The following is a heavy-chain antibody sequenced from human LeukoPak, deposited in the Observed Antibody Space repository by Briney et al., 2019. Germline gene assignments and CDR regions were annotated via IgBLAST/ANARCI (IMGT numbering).Heavy chain of an antibody. V-gene: IGHV3-7*01. J-gene: IGHJ4*02. CDR3: ARDQYDSSGYYSDY. CDR2: IKQDGSEK. Sequence: PGGSLRLSCAASGFTLSSYWMSWVRQAPGKGLEWVANIKQDGSEKYYADSVKGRFTISRDNAKNSLYLQMNSLRAEDTAVYYCARDQYDSSGYYSDYWGQGTLVTVSS. CDR1: GFTLSSYW. D-gene: IGHD3-22*01.